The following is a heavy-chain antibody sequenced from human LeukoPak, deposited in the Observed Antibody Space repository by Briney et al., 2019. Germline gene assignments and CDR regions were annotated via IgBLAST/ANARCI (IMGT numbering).Heavy chain of an antibody. J-gene: IGHJ4*02. V-gene: IGHV1-24*01. Sequence: ASVKVSCKVSGYTLTELSMHWVRQAPGKGLERMGGFDPEDGETIYAQKFQGRVTMTEDTSTDTAYMELSSLRSEDTAVYYCATYYVWGSYRYGYFDYWGQGTLVTVSS. CDR2: FDPEDGET. CDR1: GYTLTELS. CDR3: ATYYVWGSYRYGYFDY. D-gene: IGHD3-16*02.